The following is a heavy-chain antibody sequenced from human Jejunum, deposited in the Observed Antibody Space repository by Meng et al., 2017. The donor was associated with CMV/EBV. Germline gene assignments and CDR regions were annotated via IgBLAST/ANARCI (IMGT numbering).Heavy chain of an antibody. CDR2: LYSSGIT. J-gene: IGHJ4*02. CDR1: GLTVSSNY. V-gene: IGHV3-66*01. D-gene: IGHD1-26*01. CDR3: ARWSGTYYDY. Sequence: EVQLGESGGDLRQPGESLRLYCAASGLTVSSNYMSWLRQAPGKGLEWVSILYSSGITYYADSVKGRFTISRDNSKNTLYFQMNTLRAEDTAVYYCARWSGTYYDYWGQGTLVTVSS.